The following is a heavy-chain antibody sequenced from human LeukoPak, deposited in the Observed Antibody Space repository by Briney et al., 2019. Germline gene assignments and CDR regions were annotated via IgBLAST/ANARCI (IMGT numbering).Heavy chain of an antibody. CDR2: ISGSGGST. CDR1: GFTFSSYA. CDR3: AKVLRSAKYYYDSSEDY. Sequence: GRSLRLSCAASGFTFSSYAMHWVRQAPGKGLEWVSGISGSGGSTYYADSVKGRFTISRDNSKNTLYLQMNSLRAEDTAVYYCAKVLRSAKYYYDSSEDYWGQGTLVTVSS. J-gene: IGHJ4*02. V-gene: IGHV3-23*01. D-gene: IGHD3-22*01.